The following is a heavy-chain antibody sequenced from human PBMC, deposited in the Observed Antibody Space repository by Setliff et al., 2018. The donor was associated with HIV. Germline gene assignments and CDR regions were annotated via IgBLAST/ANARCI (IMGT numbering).Heavy chain of an antibody. CDR3: LRGPPFDR. CDR1: GDSISSGNYY. J-gene: IGHJ2*01. CDR2: ITNTGAT. Sequence: PSETLSLTCTVSGDSISSGNYYWTWIRQPAGKALEWIGRITNTGATEYNPSLKSRVTVSVDTSQNQFSLKLTSVTAADTATYFCLRGPPFDRWGRGTLVTVSS. V-gene: IGHV4-61*02.